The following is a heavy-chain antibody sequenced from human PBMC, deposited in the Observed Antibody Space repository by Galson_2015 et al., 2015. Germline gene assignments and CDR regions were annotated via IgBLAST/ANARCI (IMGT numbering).Heavy chain of an antibody. Sequence: SGAEVHKPGESLTISCKGSGYSFTNYWIGWVRQMPGKGLEWMGVIYPDDSDTSYSPSFQGQVTISADKSITTAYLQWSSLKASDTAMYYCTRGKEGYCSGGSCHAAFDIWGQGTVVTVSS. CDR2: IYPDDSDT. V-gene: IGHV5-51*01. D-gene: IGHD2-15*01. CDR1: GYSFTNYW. J-gene: IGHJ3*02. CDR3: TRGKEGYCSGGSCHAAFDI.